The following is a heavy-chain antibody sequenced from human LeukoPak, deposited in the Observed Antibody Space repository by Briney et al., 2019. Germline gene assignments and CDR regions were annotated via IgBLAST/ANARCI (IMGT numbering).Heavy chain of an antibody. CDR2: ISWDAGTT. V-gene: IGHV3-43*02. Sequence: GGSLRLSCAASGFTFSSYAMHWVRQAPGKGLEWVSVISWDAGTTYTADSVEGRFTVSRDNRKKSLYLQMNSLRSEDTALYYCTRVPQKLVVMYYFDYWGQGSLVTVSS. D-gene: IGHD1-1*01. CDR1: GFTFSSYA. J-gene: IGHJ4*02. CDR3: TRVPQKLVVMYYFDY.